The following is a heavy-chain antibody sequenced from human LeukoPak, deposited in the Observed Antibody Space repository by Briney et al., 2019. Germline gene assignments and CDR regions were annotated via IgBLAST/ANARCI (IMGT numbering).Heavy chain of an antibody. V-gene: IGHV1-2*04. CDR3: ARMYYDFWSGLVIHGMDV. CDR1: GYTFTGYY. Sequence: ASVKVSCTASGYTFTGYYMHWVRQAPGQGLEWMGWINPNSGGTNYAQKFQGWVTMTRDTPISTAYMELSRLRSDDTAVYYCARMYYDFWSGLVIHGMDVWGQGTTVTVSS. J-gene: IGHJ6*02. D-gene: IGHD3-3*01. CDR2: INPNSGGT.